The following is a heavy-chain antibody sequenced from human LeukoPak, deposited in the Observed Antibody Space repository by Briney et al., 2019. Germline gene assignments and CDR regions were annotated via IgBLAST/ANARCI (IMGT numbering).Heavy chain of an antibody. Sequence: AGGSLRLSCAASGFTFSSYAMSWVRQAPGKGLEWVSAISGRGGSTYYADSVKGRFTISRDNSKNTLYLQMNSLRAEDTAVYYCAKLKGAVAGPFDYWGQGTLVTVSS. CDR1: GFTFSSYA. CDR2: ISGRGGST. CDR3: AKLKGAVAGPFDY. V-gene: IGHV3-23*01. J-gene: IGHJ4*02. D-gene: IGHD6-19*01.